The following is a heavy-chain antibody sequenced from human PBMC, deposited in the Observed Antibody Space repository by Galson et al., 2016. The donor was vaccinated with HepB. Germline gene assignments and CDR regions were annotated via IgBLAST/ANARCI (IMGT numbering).Heavy chain of an antibody. CDR2: INRDGNVK. J-gene: IGHJ3*02. Sequence: SLKVSCAASGFTFSSYCMTWVRQAPGKGLEWVAKINRDGNVKNYAESVKGRFTISRDNAKDSLYLQMSSLRAEDTAVYYCARDQTHYATTHYDTTAYYDDLDMWGPGTMVTVSS. CDR1: GFTFSSYC. V-gene: IGHV3-7*04. CDR3: ARDQTHYATTHYDTTAYYDDLDM. D-gene: IGHD3-22*01.